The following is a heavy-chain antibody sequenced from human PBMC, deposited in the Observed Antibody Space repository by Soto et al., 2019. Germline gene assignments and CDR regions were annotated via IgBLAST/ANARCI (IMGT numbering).Heavy chain of an antibody. V-gene: IGHV4-39*01. Sequence: SETLSLTCAVSGGSISSGGYSWSWIRQPPGKGLEWIGSIYYTGGTYYNPSLKSRATISVDTSKSQVSLKLSSVTAADTAVYYCATPTTLDYWGQGTLVTVSS. D-gene: IGHD1-1*01. CDR1: GGSISSGGYS. CDR2: IYYTGGT. J-gene: IGHJ4*02. CDR3: ATPTTLDY.